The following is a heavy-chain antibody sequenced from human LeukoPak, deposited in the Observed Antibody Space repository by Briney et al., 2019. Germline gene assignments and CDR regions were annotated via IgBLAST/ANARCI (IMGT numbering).Heavy chain of an antibody. CDR1: GFTFSSYS. V-gene: IGHV3-21*01. Sequence: PGGSLRLSCAASGFTFSSYSMNWVRQASGKGLEWVSSISSSSSYIYYADSVKGRFTISRDNAKNSLYLQMNSLRAEDTAVYYCARVARRYCSGGSCYSDYWGQGTLVTVSS. CDR2: ISSSSSYI. J-gene: IGHJ4*02. D-gene: IGHD2-15*01. CDR3: ARVARRYCSGGSCYSDY.